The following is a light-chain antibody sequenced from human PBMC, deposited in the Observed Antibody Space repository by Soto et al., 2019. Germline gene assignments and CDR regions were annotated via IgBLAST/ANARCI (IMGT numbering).Light chain of an antibody. CDR2: GAS. V-gene: IGKV3-20*01. CDR3: QQYGTSPFT. Sequence: EIVLTQSPGTLSLSPGERATLSCRASQSVSSNYLTWYQQKPGQAPRLLIYGASSRATGIPDRFSGSGSGTDFTLTINRPEPEDFAVYYCQQYGTSPFTFGPGTKVDIK. J-gene: IGKJ3*01. CDR1: QSVSSNY.